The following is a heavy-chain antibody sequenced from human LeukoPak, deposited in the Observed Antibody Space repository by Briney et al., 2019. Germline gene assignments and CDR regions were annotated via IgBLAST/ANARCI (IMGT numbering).Heavy chain of an antibody. J-gene: IGHJ4*02. CDR2: IYTSGST. V-gene: IGHV4-4*07. Sequence: SETLSLTCTASGGSISSYYWSWIRQPAGKGLEWIGRIYTSGSTNYNPSLKSRVTMSVDPSKNQFSLKLSSVTAADTAVYYCARGRIGTSRIDYWGQGTLVTVSS. CDR3: ARGRIGTSRIDY. CDR1: GGSISSYY. D-gene: IGHD6-13*01.